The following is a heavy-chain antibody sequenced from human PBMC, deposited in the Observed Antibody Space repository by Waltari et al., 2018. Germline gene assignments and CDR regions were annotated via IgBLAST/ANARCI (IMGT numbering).Heavy chain of an antibody. D-gene: IGHD3-3*01. CDR3: GRSYDFWSGYPLDY. J-gene: IGHJ4*02. CDR2: IAYNGRT. V-gene: IGHV4-59*01. Sequence: QVQLQESGPGLVKPSETLSLTCAVSGDSINNYYWNWIRQPPGKELEGIGYIAYNGRTNYNPSLKSRITVSVDTSKTHFSLKRTSVTAADTAVYYCGRSYDFWSGYPLDYWGPGSLVTVSS. CDR1: GDSINNYY.